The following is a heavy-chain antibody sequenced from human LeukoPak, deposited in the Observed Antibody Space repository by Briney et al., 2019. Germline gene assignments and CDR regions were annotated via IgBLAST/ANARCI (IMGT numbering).Heavy chain of an antibody. CDR1: GFTFSNAW. CDR2: IKSKTDGGTT. D-gene: IGHD3-10*01. V-gene: IGHV3-15*01. CDR3: TTEESSGSLGY. Sequence: GGSLRLSCAASGFTFSNAWMSWVRQAPGKGLEWVGRIKSKTDGGTTDYAAPVKGRLTISRDDSKNTLYLQMNSLKTEDTAVYYCTTEESSGSLGYWGQGTLVTVSS. J-gene: IGHJ4*02.